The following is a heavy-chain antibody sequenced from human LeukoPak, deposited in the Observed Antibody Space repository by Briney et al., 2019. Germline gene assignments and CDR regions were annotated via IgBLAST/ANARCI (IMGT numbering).Heavy chain of an antibody. CDR3: ARRYSSGYYYVFDY. CDR2: IIPMFGTV. Sequence: ASVKVSCKASGGTFSNYAITWVRQAPGQGLEWMGGIIPMFGTVKSAQKLQGRVTMTTDTSTSTAYMELRGLRSDDTAVYYCARRYSSGYYYVFDYWGQGTLVTVSS. D-gene: IGHD3-22*01. V-gene: IGHV1-69*05. J-gene: IGHJ4*02. CDR1: GGTFSNYA.